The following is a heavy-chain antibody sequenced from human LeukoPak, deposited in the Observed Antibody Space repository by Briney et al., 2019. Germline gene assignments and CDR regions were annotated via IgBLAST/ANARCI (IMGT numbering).Heavy chain of an antibody. J-gene: IGHJ4*02. Sequence: GGSLRLPCAASVFTFSSYWMSWVRQAPGKGLEWVANIKQDGSEKYYVDSVKGRFTISRDNAKNSLYLQMNSLRAEDTAVYYCARPITFGGAFDYWGQGTLVTVSS. CDR2: IKQDGSEK. D-gene: IGHD3-16*01. CDR1: VFTFSSYW. CDR3: ARPITFGGAFDY. V-gene: IGHV3-7*01.